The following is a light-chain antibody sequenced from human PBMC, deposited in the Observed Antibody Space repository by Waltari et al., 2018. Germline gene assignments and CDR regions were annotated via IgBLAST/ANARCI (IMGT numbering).Light chain of an antibody. CDR2: QTS. J-gene: IGKJ4*01. CDR1: QSINSW. Sequence: DIQMTQSPSTLPASVGDRVTVTCRASQSINSWLAWYQQRPGKAPKLLIYQTSSLETGVPSRFSGSGSGTEFTLTISSLQPDDFATYFCVQYKSYFLTFGGGTKVEIK. CDR3: VQYKSYFLT. V-gene: IGKV1-5*03.